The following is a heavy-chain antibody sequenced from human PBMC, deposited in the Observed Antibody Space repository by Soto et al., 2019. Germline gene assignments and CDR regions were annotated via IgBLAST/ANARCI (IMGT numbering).Heavy chain of an antibody. D-gene: IGHD2-8*01. CDR1: GYTFTSYD. CDR2: MNPNSGNT. Sequence: ASVKVSCKASGYTFTSYDINWVRQATGQGLEWMGWMNPNSGNTGYAQKFQGRVTMTRNTSISTAYMELSSLRSEDTAVYYCARGPYVLMVYANWFDPWGQGTLVTVSS. J-gene: IGHJ5*02. CDR3: ARGPYVLMVYANWFDP. V-gene: IGHV1-8*01.